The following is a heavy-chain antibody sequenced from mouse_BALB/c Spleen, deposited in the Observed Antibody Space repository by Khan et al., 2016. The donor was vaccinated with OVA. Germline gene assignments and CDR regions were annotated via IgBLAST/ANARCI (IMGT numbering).Heavy chain of an antibody. CDR2: ISSAGTYT. D-gene: IGHD2-1*01. CDR1: GFTFSSFA. CDR3: GNGNYGWFAY. J-gene: IGHJ3*01. V-gene: IGHV5-9-1*01. Sequence: EVELVESGGGLVKPGGSLKLSCAASGFTFSSFAMSWVRQTPEKSLEWVATISSAGTYTFYPDSLKGRFTISRDNAKNTLYLQMNSLRSEDTAMYYCGNGNYGWFAYWGQGTLVTVSA.